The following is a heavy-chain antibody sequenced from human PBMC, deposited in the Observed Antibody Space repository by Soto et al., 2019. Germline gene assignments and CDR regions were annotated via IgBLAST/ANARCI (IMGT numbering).Heavy chain of an antibody. D-gene: IGHD3-3*01. Sequence: GGSQRLSSTASGFNFGSYGMHWVRQAPGKGLEWVAVISYDGSNKYYADSVKGRFTISRDNSKNTLYLQMNSLRAEDTAVYYCAKDSRFLEWSGWFDPWGQGTLVTVSS. CDR2: ISYDGSNK. CDR3: AKDSRFLEWSGWFDP. CDR1: GFNFGSYG. J-gene: IGHJ5*02. V-gene: IGHV3-30*18.